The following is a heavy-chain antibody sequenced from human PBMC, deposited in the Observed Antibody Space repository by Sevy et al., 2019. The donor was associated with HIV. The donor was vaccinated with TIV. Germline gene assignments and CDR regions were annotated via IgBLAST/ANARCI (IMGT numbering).Heavy chain of an antibody. J-gene: IGHJ4*02. CDR1: GITFSNGW. Sequence: GGSLRLSCAASGITFSNGWMSWIRQAPGKGLEWVGRIKSKTYGGTADYAALVKDRFTISRDDSKNTLYLQMNSLKTEDTAVYFCSTRGGFWGQGTVVTVSS. CDR3: STRGGF. CDR2: IKSKTYGGTA. V-gene: IGHV3-15*01. D-gene: IGHD1-26*01.